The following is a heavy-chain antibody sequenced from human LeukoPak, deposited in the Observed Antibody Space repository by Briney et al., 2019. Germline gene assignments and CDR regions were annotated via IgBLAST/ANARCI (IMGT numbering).Heavy chain of an antibody. D-gene: IGHD2-2*01. V-gene: IGHV1-8*01. CDR2: MNPNSGNT. CDR1: VYTFTSYD. Sequence: ASVKVSCKSSVYTFTSYDINWVRQAPGQGLEWMGWMNPNSGNTGYAQKFQGRVTMTRNTSISTAYMELSSLRSEDTAVYYCARGRRRVPAAISHWGQGTLVTVSS. J-gene: IGHJ4*02. CDR3: ARGRRRVPAAISH.